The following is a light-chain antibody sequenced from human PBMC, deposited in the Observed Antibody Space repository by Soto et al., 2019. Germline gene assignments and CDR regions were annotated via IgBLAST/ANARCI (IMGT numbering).Light chain of an antibody. Sequence: QSVLTQPPSASGTPGQRVTISCSGSSSNIGSNTVNWYQQLPGTAPKLLIYSNNQRPSGVPDRFSGAKSGTSASLAISGLQSEYEADYYCAAWDDSRNGPVFGVGTKLTVL. V-gene: IGLV1-44*01. CDR2: SNN. J-gene: IGLJ2*01. CDR3: AAWDDSRNGPV. CDR1: SSNIGSNT.